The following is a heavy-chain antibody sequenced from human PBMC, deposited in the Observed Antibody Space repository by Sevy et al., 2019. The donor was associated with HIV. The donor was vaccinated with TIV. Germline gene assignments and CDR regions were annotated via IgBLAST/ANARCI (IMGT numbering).Heavy chain of an antibody. CDR3: ARQYCSGGSCYFRRAFDI. V-gene: IGHV2-5*01. Sequence: SGPTLVNPTQTLTLTCTFSGFSLSTSGVGVGWIRQPPGKALEWLALISWNDDKRYSPSLKSRLTITKDTSKNQVVLTMTNMDPVDTATYYCARQYCSGGSCYFRRAFDIWGQGTMVTVSS. D-gene: IGHD2-15*01. CDR1: GFSLSTSGVG. J-gene: IGHJ3*02. CDR2: ISWNDDK.